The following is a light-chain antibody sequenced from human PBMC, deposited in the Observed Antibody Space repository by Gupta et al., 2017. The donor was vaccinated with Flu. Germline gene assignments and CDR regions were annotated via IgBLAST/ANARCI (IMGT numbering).Light chain of an antibody. J-gene: IGKJ1*01. CDR1: QSVNNW. Sequence: GDRVTITCRASQSVNNWLAWYQQKPGRAPKLLIYKASDLESGVPSRFSGSGSGTEFALTISSLHPDDFATYYCQQYNTYSSAFGQGTKVEIK. CDR3: QQYNTYSSA. CDR2: KAS. V-gene: IGKV1-5*03.